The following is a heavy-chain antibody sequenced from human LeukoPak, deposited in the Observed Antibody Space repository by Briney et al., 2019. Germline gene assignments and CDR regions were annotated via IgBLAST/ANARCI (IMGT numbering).Heavy chain of an antibody. D-gene: IGHD2-15*01. J-gene: IGHJ5*02. CDR1: GFTFSSYT. CDR3: ARGSGSFDP. V-gene: IGHV3-7*01. CDR2: INQDGSEK. Sequence: GGSLRLSCAASGFTFSSYTMSWVRQAPGKGLEWVANINQDGSEKYYVDSVKGRFTISRDNAKNSLYLQMNSLRVEDTAVYYCARGSGSFDPWGQGTLVTVSS.